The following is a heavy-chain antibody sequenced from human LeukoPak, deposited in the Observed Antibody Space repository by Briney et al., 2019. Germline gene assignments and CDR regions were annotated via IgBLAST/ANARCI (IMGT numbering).Heavy chain of an antibody. CDR2: ISYDGSDK. CDR3: AKPLRTFGVVIH. V-gene: IGHV3-30-3*02. D-gene: IGHD3-3*01. CDR1: GFTFSAYA. J-gene: IGHJ4*02. Sequence: GRSLRLSCAASGFTFSAYAMHWVRQAPGKGLEWVAVISYDGSDKDYADSVKGRFTISRDNSKNTLYLQMNSLRAEDTAVYYCAKPLRTFGVVIHWGQGTLVTVSS.